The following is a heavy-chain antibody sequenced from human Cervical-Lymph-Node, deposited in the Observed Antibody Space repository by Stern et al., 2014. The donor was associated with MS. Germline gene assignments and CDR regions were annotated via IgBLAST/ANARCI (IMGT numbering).Heavy chain of an antibody. D-gene: IGHD2-2*01. CDR3: ARGAAAEYNWFDP. CDR1: GYTFTGYY. V-gene: IGHV1-2*04. J-gene: IGHJ5*02. CDR2: INPNSGGT. Sequence: VQLLESGAEVKKPGASVKVSCKASGYTFTGYYMHWVRQAPGQGLEWMGWINPNSGGTNYAQKFQGWVTMTRDTSISTAYMELSRLRSDDTAVYYCARGAAAEYNWFDPWGQGTLVTVSS.